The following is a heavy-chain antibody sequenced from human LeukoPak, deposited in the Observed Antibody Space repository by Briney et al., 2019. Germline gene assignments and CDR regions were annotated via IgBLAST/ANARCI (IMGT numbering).Heavy chain of an antibody. D-gene: IGHD3-16*01. Sequence: GSLRLSCAASGFTFSSYAMSWVRQAPGKGLEWVSAISGSGGSTHYADSVKGRFTISRDNSKNTLYLQMNSLRAEDTAVYYCAKGRHMITTPFDYWGQGTLVTVSS. CDR1: GFTFSSYA. V-gene: IGHV3-23*01. CDR2: ISGSGGST. J-gene: IGHJ4*02. CDR3: AKGRHMITTPFDY.